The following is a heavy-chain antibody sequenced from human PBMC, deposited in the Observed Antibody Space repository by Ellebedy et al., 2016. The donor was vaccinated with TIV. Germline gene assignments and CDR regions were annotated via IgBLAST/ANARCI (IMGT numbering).Heavy chain of an antibody. CDR1: GGSISSYY. CDR2: IYYSGST. V-gene: IGHV4-59*01. J-gene: IGHJ3*02. D-gene: IGHD6-19*01. Sequence: MPSETLSLTCTVSGGSISSYYWSWIRQPPGKGLEWIGYIYYSGSTNYNPSLKSRVTISVDTSKNQFSLKLSSVTAADTAVYYCARAPFGLSPGGWYGAFDIWGQGTMVTVSS. CDR3: ARAPFGLSPGGWYGAFDI.